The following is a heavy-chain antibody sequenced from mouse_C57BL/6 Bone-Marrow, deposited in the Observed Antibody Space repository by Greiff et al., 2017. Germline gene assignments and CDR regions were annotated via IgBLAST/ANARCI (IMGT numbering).Heavy chain of an antibody. CDR2: IDPEIGDT. Sequence: VQLQQSGAELVRPGASVKLSCTASGLNITDDYIHWVKQRPEQGLEWIGWIDPEIGDTEYASKFPGKATITSDTSSNTAYQPLSSLTSEDTAVYYCSSFDGNYFDFWGQGTPLTVAS. V-gene: IGHV14-4*01. D-gene: IGHD2-3*01. CDR1: GLNITDDY. CDR3: SSFDGNYFDF. J-gene: IGHJ2*01.